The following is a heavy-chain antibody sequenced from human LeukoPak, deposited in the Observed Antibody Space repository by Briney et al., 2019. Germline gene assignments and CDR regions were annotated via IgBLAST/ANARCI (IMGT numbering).Heavy chain of an antibody. J-gene: IGHJ6*03. D-gene: IGHD6-13*01. CDR2: IKQDGSEK. CDR1: GFTFSSYW. Sequence: GGSLRLSCAASGFTFSSYWMGWVRQAPGKGLEWVANIKQDGSEKYYVDSVKGRFTISRDNAKNSLYLQMNSLRAEATAVYYCARDSLIAAAGTFYMDVWGKGTTVAVSS. V-gene: IGHV3-7*01. CDR3: ARDSLIAAAGTFYMDV.